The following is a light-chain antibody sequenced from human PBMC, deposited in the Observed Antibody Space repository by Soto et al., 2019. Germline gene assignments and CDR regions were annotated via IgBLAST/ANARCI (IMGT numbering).Light chain of an antibody. CDR3: QQRSNWPPST. CDR1: QSVSDK. J-gene: IGKJ5*01. CDR2: HAA. Sequence: IVITQNPATVSVSPGKRATLSCRASQSVSDKLAWYRQKHGQAPRLLISHAAARATGIPDRFSGSGSGTDFTLTISSLEPEVFAVYYGQQRSNWPPSTFGQGTRLE. V-gene: IGKV3-11*01.